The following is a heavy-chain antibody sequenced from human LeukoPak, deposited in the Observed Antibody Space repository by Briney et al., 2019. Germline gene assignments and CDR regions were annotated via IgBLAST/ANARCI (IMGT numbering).Heavy chain of an antibody. J-gene: IGHJ6*03. V-gene: IGHV3-20*01. Sequence: GGSLRLSCAASGFTFDDYGMSWVRQAPGKGLEWVSGINWNGGSTGYADSVKGRFTISRDNAKNSLYLQMNSLRAEDTALYHCARHGAAGRFLEWLSLSDYYYYYMDVWGKGTTVTVSS. D-gene: IGHD3-3*01. CDR3: ARHGAAGRFLEWLSLSDYYYYYMDV. CDR2: INWNGGST. CDR1: GFTFDDYG.